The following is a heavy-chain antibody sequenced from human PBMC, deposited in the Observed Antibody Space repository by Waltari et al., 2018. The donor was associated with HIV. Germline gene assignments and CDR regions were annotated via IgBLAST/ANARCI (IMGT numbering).Heavy chain of an antibody. J-gene: IGHJ4*02. CDR1: GFPFTNSV. D-gene: IGHD3-22*01. V-gene: IGHV3-23*04. CDR3: AKDDSTGSSGYYPFHY. CDR2: IRGSGGST. Sequence: EVQLVESGGGLVQPGGSLRLSCAASGFPFTNSVMNWVRQAPGKGLEWVSAIRGSGGSTYYADSVKGRFTISRDNSKNTLYLQMNSLRAEDTAVYYCAKDDSTGSSGYYPFHYWGQGTLITVSS.